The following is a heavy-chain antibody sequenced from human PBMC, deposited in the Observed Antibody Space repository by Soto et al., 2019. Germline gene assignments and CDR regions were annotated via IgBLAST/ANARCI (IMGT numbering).Heavy chain of an antibody. CDR3: ARGDGYIFYY. CDR1: GYTFISYD. D-gene: IGHD5-12*01. Sequence: QVQLVQSGAEVKKPGASVKVSCKASGYTFISYDINWVRQATGQGLEWMGWMNPNTGDTGYAQKFQGRVTMTRNTSITAANLELSSLRSDDTAVCFCARGDGYIFYYWGQGTLVTVSS. V-gene: IGHV1-8*01. J-gene: IGHJ4*02. CDR2: MNPNTGDT.